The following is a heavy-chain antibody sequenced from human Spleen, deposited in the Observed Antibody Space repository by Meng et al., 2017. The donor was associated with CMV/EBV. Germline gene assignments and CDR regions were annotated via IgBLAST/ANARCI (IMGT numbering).Heavy chain of an antibody. CDR2: IRYDGSDI. V-gene: IGHV3-30*02. CDR1: GFTFSSYG. D-gene: IGHD2-2*01. J-gene: IGHJ6*02. Sequence: GGSLRLSCAASGFTFSSYGMHWVRQAPGKGLEWVTFIRYDGSDIYSIDSVKGRFTISRDNSKNTLYLQMNSLRAEDTAVYYCVKDYEKYVVPAAMGYYYYGVDVWGQGTTVTVSS. CDR3: VKDYEKYVVPAAMGYYYYGVDV.